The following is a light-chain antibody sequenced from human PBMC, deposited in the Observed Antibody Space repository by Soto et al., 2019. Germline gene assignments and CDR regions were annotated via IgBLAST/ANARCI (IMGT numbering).Light chain of an antibody. CDR2: EVT. Sequence: QCVPTQPASVSGSPGQSITISCTGTSSDIGSHDYVSWYQHHPGKAPKLIIYEVTNRPSGVSDRFSGSKSGSTASLTISGLQAEDEADYHCTSYTSNTALVFGTGTKLTVL. CDR3: TSYTSNTALV. J-gene: IGLJ1*01. V-gene: IGLV2-14*01. CDR1: SSDIGSHDY.